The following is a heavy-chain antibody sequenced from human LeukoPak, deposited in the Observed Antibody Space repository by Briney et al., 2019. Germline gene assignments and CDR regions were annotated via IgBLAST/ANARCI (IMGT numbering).Heavy chain of an antibody. D-gene: IGHD3/OR15-3a*01. CDR3: ARDGQSHFDY. CDR2: IYHSGST. V-gene: IGHV4-4*02. Sequence: SETLSLTCAGSGGSISSRNWWSWVREPRGKGLEWIGEIYHSGSTKYNPSLKSRVTISVDKSKNQFSLKLSSVTAADTAVYYCARDGQSHFDYWGQGTLVTVSS. J-gene: IGHJ4*02. CDR1: GGSISSRNW.